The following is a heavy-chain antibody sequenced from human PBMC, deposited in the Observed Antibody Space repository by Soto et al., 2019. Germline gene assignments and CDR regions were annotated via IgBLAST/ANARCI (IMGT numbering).Heavy chain of an antibody. CDR1: GFIFSSSD. V-gene: IGHV3-21*06. D-gene: IGHD3-3*01. Sequence: EGQLVESGGGLVEPGGSLRLSCAASGFIFSSSDMTWVRQAPGKGLEYVSSINYNGVYSFYAEAAKGRFVMFRDNAKNSLVLQMNSLTAEDTAVYFWARKSNSVMSGYEYFGYWGQRTLVIVSS. CDR3: ARKSNSVMSGYEYFGY. CDR2: INYNGVYS. J-gene: IGHJ4*02.